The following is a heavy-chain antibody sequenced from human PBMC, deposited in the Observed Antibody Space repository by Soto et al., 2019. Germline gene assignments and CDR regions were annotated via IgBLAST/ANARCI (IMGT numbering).Heavy chain of an antibody. V-gene: IGHV3-23*01. J-gene: IGHJ4*02. CDR1: GFTFSSYA. Sequence: PGGSLRLSCAASGFTFSSYAMSWVRQAAGKGLEWVSSVSGSVSTTYYADSVKGRFTISRDNSKNTLYLQMNSLRAEDTAVYYCAKIQMFYGVSKLGGWVDSWGQGTLVTVSS. D-gene: IGHD6-6*01. CDR3: AKIQMFYGVSKLGGWVDS. CDR2: VSGSVSTT.